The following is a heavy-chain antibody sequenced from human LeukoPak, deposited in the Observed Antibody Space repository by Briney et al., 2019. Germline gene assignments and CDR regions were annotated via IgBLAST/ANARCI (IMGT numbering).Heavy chain of an antibody. CDR1: GFTFSSYS. CDR3: ARVGRTAMVFDY. V-gene: IGHV3-21*01. J-gene: IGHJ4*02. D-gene: IGHD5-18*01. Sequence: PGGSLRLSCAASGFTFSSYSMNWVRQAPGKGLEWVSSISSSSSYIYYADSVEGRFTISRDNAKNSLYLQMNSLRAEDTAVYYCARVGRTAMVFDYWGQGTLVTVSS. CDR2: ISSSSSYI.